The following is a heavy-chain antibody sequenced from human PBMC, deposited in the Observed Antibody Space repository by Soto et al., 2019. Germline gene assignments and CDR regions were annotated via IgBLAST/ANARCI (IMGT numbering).Heavy chain of an antibody. D-gene: IGHD3-10*01. V-gene: IGHV4-31*03. CDR3: ARGLRANRGRDYYGMDV. Sequence: KASETLSLTCTVSDDSISSGIYSWSWIRQHPGEGLEWIGYVFYSGRTYYKPSLGSRLSISVDTSKNQFSLRLSSVTAADTAVYYCARGLRANRGRDYYGMDVWGQGTTVTVSS. CDR2: VFYSGRT. J-gene: IGHJ6*02. CDR1: DDSISSGIYS.